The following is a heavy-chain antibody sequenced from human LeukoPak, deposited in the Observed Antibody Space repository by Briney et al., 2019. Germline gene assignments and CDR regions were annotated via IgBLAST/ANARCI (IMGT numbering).Heavy chain of an antibody. V-gene: IGHV4-59*08. D-gene: IGHD6-19*01. Sequence: SETLSLTCTVSGGSITTYYWSWVRQPPGKGLEWIGYIYYSGITNYNPSLKSRVTISVDTSKNQFSLKVSSVTAADTAVYYCARRGSSGMEFDPWGQGTLVTVFS. CDR1: GGSITTYY. CDR2: IYYSGIT. CDR3: ARRGSSGMEFDP. J-gene: IGHJ5*02.